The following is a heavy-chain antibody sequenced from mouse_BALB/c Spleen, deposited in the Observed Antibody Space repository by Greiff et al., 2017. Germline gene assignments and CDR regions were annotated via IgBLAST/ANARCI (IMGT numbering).Heavy chain of an antibody. J-gene: IGHJ3*01. D-gene: IGHD1-2*01. CDR2: IYPYNGGT. V-gene: IGHV1S29*02. CDR3: ARRGLIRLRFAY. CDR1: GYTFTDYN. Sequence: VQLQQSGAELAKPGASVKMSCKASGYTFTDYNMHWVKQSHGKSLEWIGYIYPYNGGTGYNQKFKSKATLTVDNSSSTAYMELRSLTSEDSAVYYCARRGLIRLRFAYWGQGTLVTVSA.